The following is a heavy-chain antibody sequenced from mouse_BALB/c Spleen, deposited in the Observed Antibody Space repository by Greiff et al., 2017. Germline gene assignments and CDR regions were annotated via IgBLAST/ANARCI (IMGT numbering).Heavy chain of an antibody. CDR2: IDPENGDT. CDR1: GFNIKDYY. Sequence: EVQLQQSGAELVRSGASVKLSCTASGFNIKDYYMHWVKQRPEQGLEWIGWIDPENGDTEYAPKFQGKATMTADKSSSTAYMQLSSLTSDDSAVYFCARELRMDYWGQGTSVTVSS. V-gene: IGHV14-4*02. CDR3: ARELRMDY. J-gene: IGHJ4*01. D-gene: IGHD1-1*01.